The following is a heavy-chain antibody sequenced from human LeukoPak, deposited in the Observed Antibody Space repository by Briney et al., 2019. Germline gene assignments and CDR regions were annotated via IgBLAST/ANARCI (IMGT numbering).Heavy chain of an antibody. Sequence: GASVKVSCKASGGTFSSYAISWVRQAPGQGLEWMGGIIPIFGTANYAQKFQGRVTITTDESTSPAYMELSSLRSEDTAVYYCARSLHSCNWNPTAFDYWGQGTLVTVSS. J-gene: IGHJ4*02. CDR2: IIPIFGTA. CDR3: ARSLHSCNWNPTAFDY. CDR1: GGTFSSYA. D-gene: IGHD1-20*01. V-gene: IGHV1-69*05.